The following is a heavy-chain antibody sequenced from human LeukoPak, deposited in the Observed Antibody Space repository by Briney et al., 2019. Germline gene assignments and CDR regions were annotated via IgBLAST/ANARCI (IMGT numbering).Heavy chain of an antibody. CDR3: AKIPVSYSSGWSNFDY. CDR2: IGSSSIST. D-gene: IGHD6-19*01. CDR1: GFTFSSYA. Sequence: GGSLRLSCAASGFTFSSYAMSWVRQAPGKGLEWVSGIGSSSISTYYADSVKGRFTISRDNSKNTLYLQMNSLRAEDTAVYYCAKIPVSYSSGWSNFDYWGRGTLVTVSS. V-gene: IGHV3-23*01. J-gene: IGHJ4*02.